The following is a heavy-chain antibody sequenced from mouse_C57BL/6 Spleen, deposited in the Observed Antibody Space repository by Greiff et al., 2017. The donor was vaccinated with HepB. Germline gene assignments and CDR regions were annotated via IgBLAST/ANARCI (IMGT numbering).Heavy chain of an antibody. CDR1: GYTFTSYG. CDR2: IYPRSGNT. Sequence: QVQLQQSVAELARPGASVKLSCKASGYTFTSYGISWVKQRTGQGLEWIGEIYPRSGNTYYNEKFKGKATLTADKSSSTAYMELRSLTSEDSAVYFCARRYTTVEGYYFDYWGQGTTLTVSS. D-gene: IGHD1-1*01. V-gene: IGHV1-81*01. CDR3: ARRYTTVEGYYFDY. J-gene: IGHJ2*01.